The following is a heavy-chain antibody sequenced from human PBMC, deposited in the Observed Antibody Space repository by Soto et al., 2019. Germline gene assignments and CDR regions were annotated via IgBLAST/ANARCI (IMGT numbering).Heavy chain of an antibody. CDR1: GFSLSTHSIC. D-gene: IGHD1-26*01. J-gene: IGHJ4*02. CDR2: IDWDDDK. V-gene: IGHV2-70*01. CDR3: ARTRKYSYGHGLDY. Sequence: ESGPTLVNPTQTLTLTCTFSGFSLSTHSICVTWIRQSPGKALEWLALIDWDDDKYYSTSLKTRLTISKDTSKNQVVLKMTNMDPVDTGTYFCARTRKYSYGHGLDYWGQGALVTVSS.